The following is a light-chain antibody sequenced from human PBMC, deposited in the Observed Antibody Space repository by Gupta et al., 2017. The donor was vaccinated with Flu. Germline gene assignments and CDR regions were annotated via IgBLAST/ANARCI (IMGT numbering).Light chain of an antibody. V-gene: IGKV3-15*01. J-gene: IGKJ5*01. CDR3: QQYNNWPPPMT. Sequence: SSWAGATPTCTTSASDSSNLHWYRHKPGQGPTPLILVSVARTTAIPARFRGSGSGTEFAFTLSSMQSEHVAFAYYQQYNNWPPPMTFGQGTRLEMK. CDR2: VSV. CDR1: ASDSSN.